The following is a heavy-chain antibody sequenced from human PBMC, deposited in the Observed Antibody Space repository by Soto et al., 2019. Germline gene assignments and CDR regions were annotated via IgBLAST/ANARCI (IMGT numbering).Heavy chain of an antibody. Sequence: EALKVSWKGSGDRFSSYWIALGRQTPGKGLEWMGIIYPGDSDTRYSPSFEGQVTMSADKSSSTDYLQSNSLKASDTAMYYCARQGSNGAYYYYGMDVWGQGTTVTVSS. CDR2: IYPGDSDT. D-gene: IGHD3-16*01. CDR1: GDRFSSYW. J-gene: IGHJ6*02. V-gene: IGHV5-51*01. CDR3: ARQGSNGAYYYYGMDV.